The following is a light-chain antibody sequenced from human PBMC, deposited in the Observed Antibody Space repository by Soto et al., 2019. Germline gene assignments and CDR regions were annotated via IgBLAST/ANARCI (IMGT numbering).Light chain of an antibody. J-gene: IGKJ4*01. CDR3: QQYNDWPPA. CDR2: GAS. CDR1: QSVSSK. V-gene: IGKV3-15*01. Sequence: MTHSPSTLPASVGDRVTITCRASQSVSSKLVWYQQKPGQAPRFLIYGASTRATGIPARFRGSGSGTEFTLTIDSLQSEDFAVYYCQQYNDWPPAFGGGTRWIS.